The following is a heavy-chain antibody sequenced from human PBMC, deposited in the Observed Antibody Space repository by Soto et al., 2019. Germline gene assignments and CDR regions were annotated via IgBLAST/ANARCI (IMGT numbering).Heavy chain of an antibody. CDR2: LSGSAGNT. J-gene: IGHJ4*02. V-gene: IGHV3-23*01. D-gene: IGHD6-13*01. Sequence: GGSLRLSCLASGFTFRSYAMSRVRHSPGRGLEWVSLSGSAGNTYYSDSVMGRFTISRDNSKNTLYLQMNSLRAEDTAIYYCARRLTVGTAFYFDYWGQGSLVTVS. CDR3: ARRLTVGTAFYFDY. CDR1: GFTFRSYA.